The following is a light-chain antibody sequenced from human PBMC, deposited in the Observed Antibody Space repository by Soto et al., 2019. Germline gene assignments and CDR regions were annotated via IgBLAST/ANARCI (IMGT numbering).Light chain of an antibody. Sequence: DIVMTQSPDSLAVSLGERATINCKSSQSILFSSNNKNYLTWYQQKPGQPPKPLIYWASTRESGVPDRFSGSGFWTDFTPTIRRLQAEDVAVYYWQQYYSTPVTFGGGTKVEIK. J-gene: IGKJ4*01. CDR1: QSILFSSNNKNY. CDR3: QQYYSTPVT. V-gene: IGKV4-1*01. CDR2: WAS.